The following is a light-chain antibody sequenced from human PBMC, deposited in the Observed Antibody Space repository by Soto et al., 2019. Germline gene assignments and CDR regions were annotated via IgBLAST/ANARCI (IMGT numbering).Light chain of an antibody. V-gene: IGLV2-14*03. CDR1: TSDGGVYNH. Sequence: QSVLTQPASVSGSPGQSITISCTGTTSDGGVYNHVSWYQQHPGKVPQLLIYDVTNRPSGVSNRFSGSKSGNTASLTISGLQAEDEADYYCGSSTSSTTVDVFGSGTKLTVL. CDR2: DVT. CDR3: GSSTSSTTVDV. J-gene: IGLJ1*01.